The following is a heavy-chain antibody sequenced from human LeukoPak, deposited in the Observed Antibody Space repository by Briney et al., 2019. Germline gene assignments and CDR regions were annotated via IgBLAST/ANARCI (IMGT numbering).Heavy chain of an antibody. V-gene: IGHV3-21*01. CDR2: ISSSSSYI. J-gene: IGHJ3*02. Sequence: GGSLRLSWAASGFTFSSYSMNWVRQAPGKGLEWVSSISSSSSYIYYADSVKGRFTISRDNAKNSLYLQMNSLRAEDTAVYYCARDVPLYEYAFDIWGQGTMVTVSS. D-gene: IGHD3-3*01. CDR1: GFTFSSYS. CDR3: ARDVPLYEYAFDI.